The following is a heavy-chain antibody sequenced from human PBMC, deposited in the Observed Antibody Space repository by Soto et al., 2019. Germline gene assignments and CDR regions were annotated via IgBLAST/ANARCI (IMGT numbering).Heavy chain of an antibody. CDR1: GYTFTSYG. CDR3: ARGRYVDY. J-gene: IGHJ4*02. V-gene: IGHV1-18*01. Sequence: QVHLVQSGAEVKKPGASVKVSCKASGYTFTSYGITWVRQAPGQGLEWMGWISAHNGNTDYAQKLPGRVIVTRDTSTSTAYMELRSLRSADTAVYYCARGRYVDYWGQGALVTVSS. D-gene: IGHD1-1*01. CDR2: ISAHNGNT.